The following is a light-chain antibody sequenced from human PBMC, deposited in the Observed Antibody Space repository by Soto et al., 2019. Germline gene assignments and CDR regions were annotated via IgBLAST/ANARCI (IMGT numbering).Light chain of an antibody. CDR1: QGVSSR. J-gene: IGKJ1*01. Sequence: EIVMTQSPATLAVSPGERATLSCRASQGVSSRLAWYQQKPGQPPRLLIYDVSTRASDTPARFSGSGSGTQFTLTISSLQSEDLAIYYCQQYTDWPPSTFGKGTKVEIK. CDR2: DVS. CDR3: QQYTDWPPST. V-gene: IGKV3-15*01.